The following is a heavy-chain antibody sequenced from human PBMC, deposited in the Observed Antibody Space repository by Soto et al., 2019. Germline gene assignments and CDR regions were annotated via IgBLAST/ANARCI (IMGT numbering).Heavy chain of an antibody. CDR1: GESISSSSYY. J-gene: IGHJ4*02. CDR3: ARQRTTVVTQAYFDH. Sequence: SETLSLTCIVSGESISSSSYYWGWIRQPPGKGLEGIGSIYYSGRTYYNPSFKSRVTISIDTSKNQFSLKLSSVTATDTAVYYCARQRTTVVTQAYFDHWGQGALVTVSS. D-gene: IGHD2-21*02. CDR2: IYYSGRT. V-gene: IGHV4-39*01.